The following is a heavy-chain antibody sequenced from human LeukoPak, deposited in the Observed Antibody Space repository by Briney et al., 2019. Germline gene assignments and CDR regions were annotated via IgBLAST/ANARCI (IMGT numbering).Heavy chain of an antibody. CDR2: IYYSGST. CDR3: ARVWGSDCSGGSCPTAFDI. Sequence: SQTLSLTCTVSGGSISSGDYYWSWIRQPPGKCLEWIGYIYYSGSTYYNPSLKSRVTISVDTSKNQFSLKLSSVTAADTAVYYCARVWGSDCSGGSCPTAFDIWGQGTMVTVSS. D-gene: IGHD2-15*01. J-gene: IGHJ3*02. CDR1: GGSISSGDYY. V-gene: IGHV4-30-4*01.